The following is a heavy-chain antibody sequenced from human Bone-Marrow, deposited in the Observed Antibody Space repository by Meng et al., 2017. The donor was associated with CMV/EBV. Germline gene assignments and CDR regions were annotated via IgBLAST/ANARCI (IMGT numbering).Heavy chain of an antibody. D-gene: IGHD5-18*01. Sequence: ASVKVSCKASGYTFSNYYIHWVRQAPGQGFEWMGVINPRGGRPTYAQNFQGRITITADKSTSTAYMELSSLRSEDTAVYYCAREGGRGYSYGRGWAYWGPGTLVTCSS. CDR3: AREGGRGYSYGRGWAY. CDR1: GYTFSNYY. J-gene: IGHJ4*02. V-gene: IGHV1-46*01. CDR2: INPRGGRP.